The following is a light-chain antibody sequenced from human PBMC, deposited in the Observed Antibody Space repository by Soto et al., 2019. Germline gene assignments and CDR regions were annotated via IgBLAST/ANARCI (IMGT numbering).Light chain of an antibody. V-gene: IGKV1-5*01. CDR1: QTISSW. Sequence: DIPMTQSPSTLSGSVGDRVTITCRASQTISSWLAWYQQKPGKAPKLLIYDASTLESGVPSRFSGSRSGTEFTLTISSLQPDDFATYYCQQYNSYSWTFGQGTKVDI. J-gene: IGKJ1*01. CDR2: DAS. CDR3: QQYNSYSWT.